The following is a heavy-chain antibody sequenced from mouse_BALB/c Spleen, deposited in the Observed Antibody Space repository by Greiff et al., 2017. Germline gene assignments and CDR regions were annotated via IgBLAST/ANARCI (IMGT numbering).Heavy chain of an antibody. CDR1: GDSITSGY. Sequence: DVKLQESGPSLVKPSQTLSLTCSVTGDSITSGYWNWIRKFPGNKLEYMGYISYSGSTYYNPSLKSRISITRDTSKNQYYLQLNSVTTEDTATYYCARVYDGYYVDAMDYWGQGTSVTVSS. CDR3: ARVYDGYYVDAMDY. D-gene: IGHD2-3*01. V-gene: IGHV3-8*02. CDR2: ISYSGST. J-gene: IGHJ4*01.